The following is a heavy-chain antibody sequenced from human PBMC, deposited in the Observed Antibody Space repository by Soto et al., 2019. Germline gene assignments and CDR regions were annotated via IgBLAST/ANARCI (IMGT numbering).Heavy chain of an antibody. D-gene: IGHD2-2*01. V-gene: IGHV4-59*01. CDR1: GGSISSYY. CDR3: ARGIVVVPVNRGDYYYYYMDV. Sequence: SETLSLTCTVSGGSISSYYWSWIRQPPGKGLKWIGYIYYSGSTNYNPSLKSRVTISVDTSKNQFSLKLSSVTAADTAVYYCARGIVVVPVNRGDYYYYYMDVWGKGTTVTV. J-gene: IGHJ6*03. CDR2: IYYSGST.